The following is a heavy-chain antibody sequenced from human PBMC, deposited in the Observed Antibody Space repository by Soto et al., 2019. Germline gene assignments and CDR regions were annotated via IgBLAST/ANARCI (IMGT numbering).Heavy chain of an antibody. CDR2: INHSGST. V-gene: IGHV4-34*01. CDR3: ARGWGRSSQIRNSLQH. CDR1: DGSISGYC. Sequence: SQTLPVTYAVEDGSISGYCGSWIIQPQGKGLEWIGEINHSGSTNYNPSLKSRVTISVDTSKNQFSLKLSSVSAADTAVYYCARGWGRSSQIRNSLQHSGQGTLVTVSS. J-gene: IGHJ1*01. D-gene: IGHD7-27*01.